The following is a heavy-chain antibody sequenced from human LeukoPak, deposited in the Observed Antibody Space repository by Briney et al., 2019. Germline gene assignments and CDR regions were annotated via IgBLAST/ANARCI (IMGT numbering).Heavy chain of an antibody. CDR3: ARGDNDYVWGSYRYYVDY. J-gene: IGHJ4*02. V-gene: IGHV3-21*01. D-gene: IGHD3-16*02. Sequence: RPGGSLRLSCAASGFTFSSYSMNWVRQAPGKGLEWVSSISSSSSYIYYADSVKGRFTISRDNAKNSLYLQMNSLRAEDTAVYYCARGDNDYVWGSYRYYVDYWGQGTLVTVSS. CDR1: GFTFSSYS. CDR2: ISSSSSYI.